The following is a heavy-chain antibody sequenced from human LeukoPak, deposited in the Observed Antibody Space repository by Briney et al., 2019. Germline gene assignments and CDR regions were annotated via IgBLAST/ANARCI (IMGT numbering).Heavy chain of an antibody. D-gene: IGHD3-22*01. V-gene: IGHV4-61*01. CDR2: IYYSGST. CDR1: GGSVSSGSHY. CDR3: ARGNYYDSSGYFDY. J-gene: IGHJ4*02. Sequence: SETLSLTCTVSGGSVSSGSHYWSWIRQPPGKGLEWIGYIYYSGSTKYNPSLKSRVTISVDTSKNQFSLKLSSVTAADTAVYYCARGNYYDSSGYFDYWGQGTLVTVSS.